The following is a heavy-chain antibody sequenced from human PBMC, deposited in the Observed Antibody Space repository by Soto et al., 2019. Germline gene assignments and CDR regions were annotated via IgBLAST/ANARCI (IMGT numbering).Heavy chain of an antibody. Sequence: PSVKVSCKASGGTFSSYAISWVRQAPGQGLEWMGGIIPIFGTANYAQKFQGRVTITADESTSTAYMELSSLRSEDTAVYYCARASGSYKRDAFDIWGQGTRVTVSS. CDR2: IIPIFGTA. CDR3: ARASGSYKRDAFDI. J-gene: IGHJ3*02. CDR1: GGTFSSYA. V-gene: IGHV1-69*13. D-gene: IGHD1-26*01.